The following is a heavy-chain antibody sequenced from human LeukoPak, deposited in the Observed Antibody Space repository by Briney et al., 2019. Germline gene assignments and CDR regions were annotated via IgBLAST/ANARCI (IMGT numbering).Heavy chain of an antibody. V-gene: IGHV3-53*01. Sequence: GGSLRLSCAASGSTVSSNYMSWVRQAPGKGLEWVSVIYSGGTTYYADSVKGRFTISRDISKNTLYLQMGSLRVEDTAVYYCARMLISSGYYVDSWGQGTLVTVSS. CDR1: GSTVSSNY. CDR3: ARMLISSGYYVDS. D-gene: IGHD3-22*01. CDR2: IYSGGTT. J-gene: IGHJ4*02.